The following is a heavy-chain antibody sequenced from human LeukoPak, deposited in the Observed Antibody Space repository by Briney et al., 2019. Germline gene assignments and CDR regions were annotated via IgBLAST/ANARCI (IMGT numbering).Heavy chain of an antibody. CDR3: ARVETGSGYPYYFDY. CDR2: IYYSGST. Sequence: SETLSLTCTVSGGSISSGGYYWSWIRQHPGKGLEWIGYIYYSGSTYYNPSLKSRVTISVDTSKNQFSLKLSAVTAADTAVYYCARVETGSGYPYYFDYWGQGTLVTVSS. J-gene: IGHJ4*02. D-gene: IGHD3-22*01. V-gene: IGHV4-31*03. CDR1: GGSISSGGYY.